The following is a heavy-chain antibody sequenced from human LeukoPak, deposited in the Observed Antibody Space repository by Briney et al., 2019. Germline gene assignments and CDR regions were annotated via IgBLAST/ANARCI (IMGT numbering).Heavy chain of an antibody. D-gene: IGHD3-9*01. CDR3: ARDTYDILTGYYKWAFDI. Sequence: KAGGSLRVSCAASGFTFSSYTMNWVRQAPGKGLEWVSSISSSSSYIYYADSVKGRFTISRDNAKNSLYLQMNSLRAEDTAVYYCARDTYDILTGYYKWAFDIWGQGTMVTVSS. V-gene: IGHV3-21*06. CDR2: ISSSSSYI. J-gene: IGHJ3*02. CDR1: GFTFSSYT.